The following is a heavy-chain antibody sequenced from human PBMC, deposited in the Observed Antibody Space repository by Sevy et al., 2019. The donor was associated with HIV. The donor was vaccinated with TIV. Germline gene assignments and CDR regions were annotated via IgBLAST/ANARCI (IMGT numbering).Heavy chain of an antibody. CDR2: ISSSSSTI. D-gene: IGHD3-10*01. CDR1: GFTFSRYS. Sequence: GGSLRLSCAASGFTFSRYSMNWVRQAPGKGLEWVSYISSSSSTIYYADSVRGRFTISRDNAKNSLYLQMNSLKDEDTAVYYCARDPDYGTDSGRYFDLWGRGTLVTVSS. J-gene: IGHJ2*01. CDR3: ARDPDYGTDSGRYFDL. V-gene: IGHV3-48*02.